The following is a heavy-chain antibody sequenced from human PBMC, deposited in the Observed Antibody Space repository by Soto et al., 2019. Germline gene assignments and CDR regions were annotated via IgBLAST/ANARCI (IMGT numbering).Heavy chain of an antibody. CDR3: ARVHLPAHTNWFDP. Sequence: EVQLVESGGGLVQPGGSPRLSCAASGFTFSSYSMNWVRQAPGKGLEWVSYISSSSSTIYYADSVKGRFTISRDNAKNSLYLQMNSLRDEDTAVYYCARVHLPAHTNWFDPWGQGTLVTVSS. V-gene: IGHV3-48*02. CDR2: ISSSSSTI. J-gene: IGHJ5*02. D-gene: IGHD2-2*01. CDR1: GFTFSSYS.